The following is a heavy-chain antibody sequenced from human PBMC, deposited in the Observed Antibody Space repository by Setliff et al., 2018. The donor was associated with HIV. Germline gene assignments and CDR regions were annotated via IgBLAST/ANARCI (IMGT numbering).Heavy chain of an antibody. Sequence: LGGSLRLSCAASGFTFSDHYMSWIRQAPGKGLEWVSSISGTATTIYSADSVKGRFTISRDNSKNTLYLQMNNLRPEDTAMYYCAKSYTSAWYEGWFDPWGQGTLVTVSS. CDR2: ISGTATTI. CDR1: GFTFSDHY. V-gene: IGHV3-11*01. D-gene: IGHD6-13*01. CDR3: AKSYTSAWYEGWFDP. J-gene: IGHJ5*02.